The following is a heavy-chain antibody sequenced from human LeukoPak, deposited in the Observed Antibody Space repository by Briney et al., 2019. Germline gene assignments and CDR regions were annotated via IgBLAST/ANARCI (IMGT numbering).Heavy chain of an antibody. CDR1: GFTFSSYA. V-gene: IGHV3-23*01. CDR2: ISGSGGST. CDR3: AREESGYDNDWFDP. D-gene: IGHD5-12*01. Sequence: GGSLRLSCAASGFTFSSYAMSWVRQAPGKGLEWVSAISGSGGSTYYADSVKGRFTISRDNAKNSLYLQMNSLRAEDTAVYYCAREESGYDNDWFDPWGQGTLVTVSS. J-gene: IGHJ5*02.